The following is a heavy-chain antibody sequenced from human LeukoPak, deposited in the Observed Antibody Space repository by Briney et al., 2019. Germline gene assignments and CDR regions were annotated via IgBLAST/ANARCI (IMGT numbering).Heavy chain of an antibody. CDR1: GFPFSSYA. D-gene: IGHD6-13*01. V-gene: IGHV3-33*08. CDR3: ARGRWSSPAPDY. J-gene: IGHJ4*02. CDR2: IWYDGSNK. Sequence: GGSLRLSCAVSGFPFSSYAMSWVRQAPGKGLEWVAVIWYDGSNKYYADSVKGRFTISRDNSKNTLYLQMNSLRAEDTAVYYCARGRWSSPAPDYWGQGTLVTVSS.